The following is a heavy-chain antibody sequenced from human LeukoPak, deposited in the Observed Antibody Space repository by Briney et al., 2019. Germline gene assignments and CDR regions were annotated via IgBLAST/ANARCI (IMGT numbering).Heavy chain of an antibody. CDR3: ARDRCSSTSCHFDY. D-gene: IGHD2-2*01. V-gene: IGHV4-30-4*01. CDR2: IYYSGST. CDR1: GGSISSGDYC. Sequence: SQTLSLTCTVSGGSISSGDYCWSWIRQPPGKGLEWIGYIYYSGSTYYNPSLKSRVTISVDTSKNQFSLKLSSVTAADTAVYYCARDRCSSTSCHFDYWGQGTLVTVSS. J-gene: IGHJ4*02.